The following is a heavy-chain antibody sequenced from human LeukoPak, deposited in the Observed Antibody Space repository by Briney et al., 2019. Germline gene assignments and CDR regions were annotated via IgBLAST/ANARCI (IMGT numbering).Heavy chain of an antibody. CDR2: IYTSVST. CDR1: GGSISSYY. CDR3: ARDLRVFHGDSLFDP. Sequence: SETLSLTCTVPGGSISSYYWSWIRQPAGKGLEWIGRIYTSVSTNYNPSLKRRVTMSVDTSKNQFSLKLSSVTAADPAVYYCARDLRVFHGDSLFDPWGQGTLVTVSS. J-gene: IGHJ5*02. V-gene: IGHV4-4*07. D-gene: IGHD4-17*01.